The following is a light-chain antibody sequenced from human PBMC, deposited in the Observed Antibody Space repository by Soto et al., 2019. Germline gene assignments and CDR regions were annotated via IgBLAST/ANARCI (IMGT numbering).Light chain of an antibody. CDR2: CNN. CDR3: SAWDDTLSCPV. V-gene: IGLV1-44*01. Sequence: QSVLTQPPSASGAPGLRVTISCSGTNSNIGGNTVNWYQQPQGKAAQLLIHCNNKRPSGVPGRFSGSRSGASASLAITGLQYEDEAYYYCSAWDDTLSCPVLGGGTQLTVL. CDR1: NSNIGGNT. J-gene: IGLJ7*01.